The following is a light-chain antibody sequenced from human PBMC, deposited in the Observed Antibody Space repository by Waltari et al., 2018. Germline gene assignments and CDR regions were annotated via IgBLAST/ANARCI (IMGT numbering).Light chain of an antibody. CDR3: CSYVGLGTYV. Sequence: QSGLTQPASASGSPGQSITISCTGTSRDVGNYNLVSWYQQHPGKAPKLLIYEVTKRASATSDRFSSSKSGNTASLTISGLQAQEDEADYYCCSYVGLGTYVFGTGTKVTV. CDR2: EVT. CDR1: SRDVGNYNL. J-gene: IGLJ1*01. V-gene: IGLV2-23*02.